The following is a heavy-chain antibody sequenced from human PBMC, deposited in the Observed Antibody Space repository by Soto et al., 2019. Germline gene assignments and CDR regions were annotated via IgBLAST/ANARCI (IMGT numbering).Heavy chain of an antibody. J-gene: IGHJ4*02. V-gene: IGHV3-33*01. CDR2: IWYDESNK. CDR1: GFTFSSYG. Sequence: GGSLRLSCAASGFTFSSYGMHWVRQAPGKGLEWVAVIWYDESNKYYADSVKGRFTVSRDNAKNTLYLQMNSLRAEDTAVYYCARGDYLFDYWGQGTLVTVSS. D-gene: IGHD4-17*01. CDR3: ARGDYLFDY.